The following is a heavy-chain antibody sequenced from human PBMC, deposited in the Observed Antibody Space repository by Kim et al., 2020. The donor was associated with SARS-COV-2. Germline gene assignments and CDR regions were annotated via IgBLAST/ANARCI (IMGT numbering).Heavy chain of an antibody. D-gene: IGHD3-16*01. CDR2: P. V-gene: IGHV7-4-1*02. Sequence: PTNAQGFPGRFVFSLDTSVSTAYLQISSLKAEDTAVYYCARAGGEGWFDPWGQGTLVTVSS. CDR3: ARAGGEGWFDP. J-gene: IGHJ5*02.